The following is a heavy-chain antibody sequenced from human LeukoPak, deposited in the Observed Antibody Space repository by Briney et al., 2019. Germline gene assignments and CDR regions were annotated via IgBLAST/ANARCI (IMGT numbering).Heavy chain of an antibody. Sequence: GGSLRLSCAASGFTFSSYAMHWVRQAPGKGLEWVAVISYDGSNKYYADSVKGRFTISRDNSKNTLYLQMNSLRAEDTAVYYCAKDREVGSYGPFPFDYWGQGTLVTVSS. D-gene: IGHD1-26*01. J-gene: IGHJ4*02. CDR1: GFTFSSYA. CDR3: AKDREVGSYGPFPFDY. V-gene: IGHV3-30-3*01. CDR2: ISYDGSNK.